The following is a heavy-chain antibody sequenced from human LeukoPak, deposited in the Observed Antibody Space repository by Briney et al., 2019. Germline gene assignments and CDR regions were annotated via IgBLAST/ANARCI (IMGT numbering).Heavy chain of an antibody. Sequence: PGGSLRLFCAASGITLSNYSLKWVRQAPGKGLEGGSSIRSSTSIIYYADSVKGRFTISSDNANTTLYLKMNSLRAEDRAVYYCAREETGPKNTDDAFDIWGQGTMVTVSS. CDR1: GITLSNYS. J-gene: IGHJ3*02. CDR2: IRSSTSII. V-gene: IGHV3-21*01. CDR3: AREETGPKNTDDAFDI. D-gene: IGHD1-1*01.